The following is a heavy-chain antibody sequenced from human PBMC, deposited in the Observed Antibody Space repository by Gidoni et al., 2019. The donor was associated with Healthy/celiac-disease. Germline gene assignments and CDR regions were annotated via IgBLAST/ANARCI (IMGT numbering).Heavy chain of an antibody. Sequence: EVQLVESGGGLVQPGGSLRLSCAASGFTFSSSWMSWVRQAPGKGLEWVANIKQDGSEKYYVDSVKGRFTISRDNAKNSLYLQMNSLRAEDTAVYYCARVRGSLYEWLGDDAFDIWGQGTMVTVSS. V-gene: IGHV3-7*01. CDR1: GFTFSSSW. D-gene: IGHD3-3*01. J-gene: IGHJ3*02. CDR2: IKQDGSEK. CDR3: ARVRGSLYEWLGDDAFDI.